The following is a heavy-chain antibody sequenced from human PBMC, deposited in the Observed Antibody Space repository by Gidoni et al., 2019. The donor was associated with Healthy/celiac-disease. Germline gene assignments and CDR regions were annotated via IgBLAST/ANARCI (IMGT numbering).Heavy chain of an antibody. CDR3: ARGLTVAEPGDY. CDR2: INHSGST. D-gene: IGHD4-17*01. Sequence: QVQLQQWGAGLLTPSETLSLTCAVYGGSFSGYYWSWIRQPPGKGLEWIGEINHSGSTNYNPSLKSRVTISVDTSKNQFSLKLSSVTAADTAVYYCARGLTVAEPGDYWGQGTLVTVSS. J-gene: IGHJ4*02. CDR1: GGSFSGYY. V-gene: IGHV4-34*01.